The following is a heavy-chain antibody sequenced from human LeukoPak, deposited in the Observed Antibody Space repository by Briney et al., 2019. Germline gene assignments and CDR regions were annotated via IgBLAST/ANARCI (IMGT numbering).Heavy chain of an antibody. CDR3: ARPYSRRGDAFDI. Sequence: GGSLRLSCAASGFTFSSYWMSWVRQAPGKGLEWVANIKQDGSEKYYVDSVKGRFTISRDNAKNSLYLQMNGLRAEDTAVYYCARPYSRRGDAFDIWGQETMVTVSS. V-gene: IGHV3-7*01. D-gene: IGHD6-13*01. CDR2: IKQDGSEK. J-gene: IGHJ3*02. CDR1: GFTFSSYW.